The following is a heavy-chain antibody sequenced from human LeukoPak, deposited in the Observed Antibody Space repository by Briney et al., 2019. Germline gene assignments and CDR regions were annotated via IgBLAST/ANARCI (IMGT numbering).Heavy chain of an antibody. D-gene: IGHD6-13*01. V-gene: IGHV3-30*04. CDR3: AKAAAGTEYYFEY. CDR1: GFSFSSYS. CDR2: IGSDAITK. Sequence: GGSLRLSCTASGFSFSSYSMHWVRQAPGKGLEWVAVIGSDAITKYYADFVKGRFTISRDNSKDTLYLQMDSLRAEDTAVYYCAKAAAGTEYYFEYWGQGTLVTVSS. J-gene: IGHJ4*02.